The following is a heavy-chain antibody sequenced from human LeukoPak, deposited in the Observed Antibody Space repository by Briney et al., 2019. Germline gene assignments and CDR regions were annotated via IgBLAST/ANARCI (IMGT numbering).Heavy chain of an antibody. J-gene: IGHJ5*02. CDR1: GGSFSGYY. V-gene: IGHV4-34*01. Sequence: SETLSLTCAVYGGSFSGYYWSWIRQPPGKGLEWIGEINHSGSTNYNPSLKSRVTISVDTSKNQFSLKLSSVTAADTAVYYCARGLLMVRPLNWFDPWGQGTLVTVSS. CDR3: ARGLLMVRPLNWFDP. CDR2: INHSGST. D-gene: IGHD3-10*01.